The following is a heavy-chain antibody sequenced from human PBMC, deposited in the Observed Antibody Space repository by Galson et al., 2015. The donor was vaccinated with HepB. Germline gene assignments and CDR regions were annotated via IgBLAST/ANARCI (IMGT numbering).Heavy chain of an antibody. CDR3: AANRAGSAFDY. J-gene: IGHJ4*02. Sequence: QSGAEVKKPGESLKISCKGFGNRFSTYWIAWVRQMPGKGLESMGIIFPDDSNTRYNPSFQGKVTISADKSINSVYLQWSSLEASDTAMYYCAANRAGSAFDYWGQGTLVTVSS. D-gene: IGHD6-19*01. V-gene: IGHV5-51*01. CDR1: GNRFSTYW. CDR2: IFPDDSNT.